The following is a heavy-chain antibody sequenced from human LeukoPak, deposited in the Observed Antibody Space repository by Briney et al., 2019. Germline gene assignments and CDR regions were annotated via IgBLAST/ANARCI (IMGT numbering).Heavy chain of an antibody. J-gene: IGHJ4*02. CDR1: GFTFDDYA. CDR2: ISWNSGSI. Sequence: GRSLRLSCAASGFTFDDYAMHWVRQAPGKGLEWVSGISWNSGSIGYADSVKGRFTISRDDAKNSLYLQMNSLRAEDMALYYCAKDLYSSSWYYFDYWGPGTLVTVSS. CDR3: AKDLYSSSWYYFDY. D-gene: IGHD6-13*01. V-gene: IGHV3-9*03.